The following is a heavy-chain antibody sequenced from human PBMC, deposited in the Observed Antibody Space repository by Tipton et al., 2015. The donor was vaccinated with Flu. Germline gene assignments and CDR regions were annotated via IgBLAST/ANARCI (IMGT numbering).Heavy chain of an antibody. J-gene: IGHJ4*02. D-gene: IGHD6-6*01. CDR3: AKRADYSSSPSYFDY. Sequence: SLRLSCAASGFTFSTYAMSWVRRAPGKGLEWVSAVSPSGSSTFYADSVKGRFTISRDNSRDTLFLHMNSLTAEDTAVYYCAKRADYSSSPSYFDYWGQGTLVTVSS. CDR1: GFTFSTYA. CDR2: VSPSGSST. V-gene: IGHV3-23*01.